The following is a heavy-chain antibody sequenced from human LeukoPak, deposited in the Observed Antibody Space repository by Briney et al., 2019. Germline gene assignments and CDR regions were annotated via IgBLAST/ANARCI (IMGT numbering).Heavy chain of an antibody. CDR1: GFTFSRDW. CDR2: ISDDGSIT. D-gene: IGHD1-26*01. Sequence: GGSLRLSCAASGFTFSRDWMHWVRQAPGKGLVWVSRISDDGSITTYADSVQGRFTISRDNAKNTLYLQMNSLRAEDTAVYYCARERGELLSYYFDYWGQGTLVTVSS. V-gene: IGHV3-74*03. CDR3: ARERGELLSYYFDY. J-gene: IGHJ4*02.